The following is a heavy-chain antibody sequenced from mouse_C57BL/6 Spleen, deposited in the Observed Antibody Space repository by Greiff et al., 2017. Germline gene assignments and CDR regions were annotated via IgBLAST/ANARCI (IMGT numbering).Heavy chain of an antibody. CDR1: GYTFTSYT. D-gene: IGHD2-1*01. CDR2: INPSSGYT. V-gene: IGHV1-4*01. J-gene: IGHJ4*01. Sequence: VKLQESGAELARPGASVKMSCKASGYTFTSYTMHWVKQRPGQGLEWIGYINPSSGYTKYNQKFKAKATLTADKSSSTAYMQLSRLTSEDSAVYYCARSGGNYVDAMDYWGQGTSVTVSS. CDR3: ARSGGNYVDAMDY.